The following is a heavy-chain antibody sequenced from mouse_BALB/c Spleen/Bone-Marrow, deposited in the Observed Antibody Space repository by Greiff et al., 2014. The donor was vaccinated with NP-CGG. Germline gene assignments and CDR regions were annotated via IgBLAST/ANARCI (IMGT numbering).Heavy chain of an antibody. CDR1: GYTFTEYI. CDR2: FYPGSDSI. Sequence: LEESGAGLVKPGASVKLSCKASGYTFTEYIIHWVKQRSGQGLEWIGWFYPGSDSIKYNEKFKDKATLTADKSSNTVYMELSKLTSEDSAVYFCAKHEEGGYDYDVGSYAMDYWGQGTSVTVSS. CDR3: AKHEEGGYDYDVGSYAMDY. V-gene: IGHV1-62-2*01. J-gene: IGHJ4*01. D-gene: IGHD2-4*01.